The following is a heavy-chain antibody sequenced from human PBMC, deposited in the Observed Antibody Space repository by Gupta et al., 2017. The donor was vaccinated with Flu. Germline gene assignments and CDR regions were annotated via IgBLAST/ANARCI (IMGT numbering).Heavy chain of an antibody. CDR2: INADGSST. D-gene: IGHD4-17*01. Sequence: EVQLVESGGGLVQPGGSMRLYCAASGFTFSTSYLQWVRQAPGKGLVWASRINADGSSTTYADSVKGRFTISRDNAKNTLYLQMNSLGADDTAVYYCATVTTGCWGQGTLVTVSS. J-gene: IGHJ4*02. V-gene: IGHV3-74*03. CDR1: GFTFSTSY. CDR3: ATVTTGC.